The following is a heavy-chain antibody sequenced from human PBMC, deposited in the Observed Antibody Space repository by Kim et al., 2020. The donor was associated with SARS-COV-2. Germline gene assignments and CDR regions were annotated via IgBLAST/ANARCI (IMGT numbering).Heavy chain of an antibody. CDR3: ARDPFSITIFGVVITDAFDI. D-gene: IGHD3-3*01. Sequence: SETLSLTCTVSGGSISSGDYYWSWIHQPPGKGLEWIGYIYYSGSTYYNPSLKSRVTISVDTSKNQFSLKLSSVTAADTAVYYCARDPFSITIFGVVITDAFDIWGQGTMVTVSS. CDR2: IYYSGST. V-gene: IGHV4-30-4*01. CDR1: GGSISSGDYY. J-gene: IGHJ3*02.